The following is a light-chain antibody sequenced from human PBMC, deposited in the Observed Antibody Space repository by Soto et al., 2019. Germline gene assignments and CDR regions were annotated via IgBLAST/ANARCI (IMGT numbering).Light chain of an antibody. Sequence: DIQMTQFPSTLSASVGDRVTITCRASQSISNRLAWFQQKSGEAPNLLIHKASSLESGVPSRFSGSGSGTEFTLTISSLQPDDFATYYCQQFNTYSWPFGQGTKV. V-gene: IGKV1-5*03. J-gene: IGKJ1*01. CDR2: KAS. CDR3: QQFNTYSWP. CDR1: QSISNR.